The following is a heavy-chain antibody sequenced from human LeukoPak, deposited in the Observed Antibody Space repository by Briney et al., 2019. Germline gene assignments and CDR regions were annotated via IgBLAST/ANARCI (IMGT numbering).Heavy chain of an antibody. V-gene: IGHV3-23*01. CDR2: ISVSGNT. D-gene: IGHD2-2*01. CDR1: GFTLSSYA. Sequence: PGGSLRLSCAASGFTLSSYAMSWVRQAPGKGLEWVSAISVSGNTYHADSVKGRFTISRDSSKNTLYLQMNRLRAEDAAVYYCAKDLGVVVPAAIDYFDYWGQGTLVTVSS. CDR3: AKDLGVVVPAAIDYFDY. J-gene: IGHJ4*02.